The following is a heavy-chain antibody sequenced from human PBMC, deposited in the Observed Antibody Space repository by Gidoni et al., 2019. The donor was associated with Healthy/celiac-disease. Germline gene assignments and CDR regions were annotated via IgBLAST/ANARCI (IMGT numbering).Heavy chain of an antibody. Sequence: EVQLVESGGGLVQPGRSLRLSCAASGFTFDDYAMPWVRQAPGKGLEWVSGISWNSGSIGYADSVKGRFTISRDNAKNSLYLQMNSLRAEDTALYYCAKGGGLRYFDWLFYLDYWGQGTLVTVSS. CDR1: GFTFDDYA. CDR2: ISWNSGSI. CDR3: AKGGGLRYFDWLFYLDY. V-gene: IGHV3-9*01. D-gene: IGHD3-9*01. J-gene: IGHJ4*02.